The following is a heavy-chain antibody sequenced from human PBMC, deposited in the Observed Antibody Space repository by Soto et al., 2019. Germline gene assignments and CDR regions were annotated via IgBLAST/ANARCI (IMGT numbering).Heavy chain of an antibody. CDR3: ARHVPAAGYYYGMDV. CDR2: IIPIFGTP. CDR1: GGTFSSYA. D-gene: IGHD2-2*01. J-gene: IGHJ6*02. V-gene: IGHV1-69*12. Sequence: QVQLVQSGAEVKRPGSSVKVSCKASGGTFSSYAISWVRQAPGQGLEWMGGIIPIFGTPNYAQKFQGRVPITADESTSTAYMELSSPRSEDTAVYYCARHVPAAGYYYGMDVWGQGTTVTVSS.